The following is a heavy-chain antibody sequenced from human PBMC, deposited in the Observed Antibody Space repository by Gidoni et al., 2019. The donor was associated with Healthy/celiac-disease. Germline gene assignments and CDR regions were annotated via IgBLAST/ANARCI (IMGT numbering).Heavy chain of an antibody. CDR1: GFTFSSYS. CDR3: AREWWDYGDYPFGMDV. J-gene: IGHJ6*02. D-gene: IGHD4-17*01. Sequence: EVQLVESGGGLVKPGGSLRLSCAASGFTFSSYSMNWVRQAPGKGLEWVSSISSSSSYIYYADSVKGRFTISRDNAKNSLYLQMNSLRAEDTAVYYCAREWWDYGDYPFGMDVWGQGTTVTVSS. V-gene: IGHV3-21*01. CDR2: ISSSSSYI.